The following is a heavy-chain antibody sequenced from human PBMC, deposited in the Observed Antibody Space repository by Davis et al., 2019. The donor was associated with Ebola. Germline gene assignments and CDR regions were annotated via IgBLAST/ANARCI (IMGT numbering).Heavy chain of an antibody. J-gene: IGHJ6*04. Sequence: SVKVSCKASGGTFSTYTFTWVRQAPGQGLEWMGGIIPIFAQANYAPKFQGRVIMTADESTNTVSMELTSLTSEDTAIYYCARDQGILEWFMNGMDVWGKGTTVTVSS. CDR1: GGTFSTYT. CDR2: IIPIFAQA. D-gene: IGHD3-3*01. V-gene: IGHV1-69*13. CDR3: ARDQGILEWFMNGMDV.